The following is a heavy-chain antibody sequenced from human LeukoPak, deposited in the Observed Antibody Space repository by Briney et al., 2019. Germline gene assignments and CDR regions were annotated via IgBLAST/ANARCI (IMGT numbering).Heavy chain of an antibody. D-gene: IGHD3-9*01. V-gene: IGHV1-18*01. Sequence: ASVKVSCKASGYTFTSYGISWVRQAPGQGLEWMGWISAYNGNTNYAQKLQGRVTMTTDTSTSTAYMELRSLRSDDTAVYYCARDRDILTGYGWLDPWGQGTLVTVSS. J-gene: IGHJ5*02. CDR3: ARDRDILTGYGWLDP. CDR1: GYTFTSYG. CDR2: ISAYNGNT.